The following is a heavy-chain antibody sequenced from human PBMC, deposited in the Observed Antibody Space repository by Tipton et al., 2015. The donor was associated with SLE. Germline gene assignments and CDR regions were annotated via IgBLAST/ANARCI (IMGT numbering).Heavy chain of an antibody. CDR2: IYQSGDT. J-gene: IGHJ4*02. V-gene: IGHV4-38-2*02. CDR3: ASGGKRRPVLAPAVEV. D-gene: IGHD2-15*01. Sequence: TLSLTCTVSGCSMSIGYYWGWIRQPPGKGLEWIGSIYQSGDTFYTPSLRSRVTISVDTSKNQFSLKLSSVTAADTAVYYCASGGKRRPVLAPAVEVWGQGTLVTVSS. CDR1: GCSMSIGYY.